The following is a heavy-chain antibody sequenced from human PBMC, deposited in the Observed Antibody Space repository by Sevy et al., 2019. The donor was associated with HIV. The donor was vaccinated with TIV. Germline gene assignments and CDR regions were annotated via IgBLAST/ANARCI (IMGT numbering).Heavy chain of an antibody. CDR2: ISGSGGST. CDR3: ANRVGSGWYAGAFDI. Sequence: GGSLRLSCAASGFTFSSYAMSWVRQAPGKGLEWVSAISGSGGSTYYADSVKGRFTISRDNSKNTLYLQMNSLRAEDTAVYDCANRVGSGWYAGAFDIWGQGTMVTVSS. V-gene: IGHV3-23*01. J-gene: IGHJ3*02. D-gene: IGHD6-19*01. CDR1: GFTFSSYA.